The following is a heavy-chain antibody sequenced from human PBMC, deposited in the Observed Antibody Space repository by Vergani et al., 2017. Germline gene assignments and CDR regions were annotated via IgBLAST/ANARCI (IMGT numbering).Heavy chain of an antibody. CDR1: FDSIRNLY. CDR2: IHYSENT. D-gene: IGHD6-19*01. Sequence: QVQLQESGLGLVKSSETLSLTCSVSFDSIRNLYRNWIRQPPGKGLEWIGSIHYSENTNYNPSLKTRVTISVDTSKNQFSLTLTSVTAADTAVYYCASDTHSGQRADRWGQGILVTVTS. V-gene: IGHV4-59*11. J-gene: IGHJ5*02. CDR3: ASDTHSGQRADR.